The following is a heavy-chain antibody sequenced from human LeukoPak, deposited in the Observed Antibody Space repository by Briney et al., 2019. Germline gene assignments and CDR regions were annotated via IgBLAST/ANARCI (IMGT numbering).Heavy chain of an antibody. CDR2: IGTAGDT. D-gene: IGHD3-22*01. J-gene: IGHJ4*02. CDR1: GFTFSSYD. V-gene: IGHV3-13*01. Sequence: GGSLRLSCAASGFTFSSYDMHWVRHATGKGLEWVSAIGTAGDTYYPGSVKGRFTISRENAKNSLYLQMNSLRAGDTAVYYCARSLSGSGYDYWGQGTLVTVSS. CDR3: ARSLSGSGYDY.